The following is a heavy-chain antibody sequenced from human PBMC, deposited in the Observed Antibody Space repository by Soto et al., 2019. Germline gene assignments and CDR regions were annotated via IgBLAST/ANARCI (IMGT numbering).Heavy chain of an antibody. CDR3: ARDRGSSGWLSDAFDI. CDR1: GGTFSSYA. CDR2: IIPIFGTA. J-gene: IGHJ3*02. V-gene: IGHV1-69*13. D-gene: IGHD6-19*01. Sequence: ASVKVSCKASGGTFSSYAISWVRQAPGQGLEWMGGIIPIFGTANYAQKFQGRVTITADESTSTAYMELSSLRSEDTAVYYCARDRGSSGWLSDAFDIWGQGTMVTVSS.